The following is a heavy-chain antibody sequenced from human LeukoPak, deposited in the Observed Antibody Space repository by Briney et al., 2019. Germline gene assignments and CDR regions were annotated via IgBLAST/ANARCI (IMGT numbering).Heavy chain of an antibody. Sequence: PSETLSLTCAVYGGSFSGYYWSWIRQPPGKGLEWIGEINHSGSTNYNLSLKSRVTISVDTSKNQFSLKLSSVTAADTAVYYCARGPRGASAVSSAPEPFDYWGQGTLVTVSS. D-gene: IGHD3-16*01. V-gene: IGHV4-34*01. CDR2: INHSGST. CDR1: GGSFSGYY. CDR3: ARGPRGASAVSSAPEPFDY. J-gene: IGHJ4*02.